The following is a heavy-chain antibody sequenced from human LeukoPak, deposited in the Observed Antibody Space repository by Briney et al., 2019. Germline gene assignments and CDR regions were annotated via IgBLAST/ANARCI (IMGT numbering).Heavy chain of an antibody. J-gene: IGHJ4*02. V-gene: IGHV3-66*01. Sequence: QPGGSLRLSCAASGFTVSSNYMSWVRQAPGKGLEWVSVIYSGGSTYYADSVKGRFTISRDNSKNTLYLQMNSLRAEDTAVYYCARGTSGSYEGGFDYWGQGTLVTVSS. D-gene: IGHD1-26*01. CDR2: IYSGGST. CDR3: ARGTSGSYEGGFDY. CDR1: GFTVSSNY.